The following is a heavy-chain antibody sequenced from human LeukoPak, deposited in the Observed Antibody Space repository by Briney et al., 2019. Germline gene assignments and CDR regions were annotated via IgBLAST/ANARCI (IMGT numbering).Heavy chain of an antibody. V-gene: IGHV3-23*01. CDR1: GFTFSSYA. D-gene: IGHD7-27*01. Sequence: PGGSLRLSCAASGFTFSSYAMTWVRQAPGKGLEWVSAISGSGGSTYYADSVRGRFTISRDNAKNSLYLQMNSLRAEDTAVYYCAIENWGSLTPPKYYWGQGTLVTVSS. CDR3: AIENWGSLTPPKYY. J-gene: IGHJ4*02. CDR2: ISGSGGST.